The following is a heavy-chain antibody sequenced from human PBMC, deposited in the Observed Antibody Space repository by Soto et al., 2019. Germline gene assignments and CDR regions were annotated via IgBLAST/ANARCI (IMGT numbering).Heavy chain of an antibody. J-gene: IGHJ6*02. D-gene: IGHD3-10*01. CDR1: GFTFSSYG. Sequence: GGSLRLSCAASGFTFSSYGMHWVRQAPGKGLEWVAVIWYDGSNKYYADSVKGRFTISRDNSKNTLYLQMNSLRAEDTAVYYCARLRECYGSGTYYNRYYGMHVWGQATTVTVS. V-gene: IGHV3-33*01. CDR3: ARLRECYGSGTYYNRYYGMHV. CDR2: IWYDGSNK.